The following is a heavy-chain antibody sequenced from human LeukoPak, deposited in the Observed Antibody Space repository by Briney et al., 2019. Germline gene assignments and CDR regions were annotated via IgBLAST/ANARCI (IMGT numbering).Heavy chain of an antibody. D-gene: IGHD6-19*01. Sequence: GGSLRLSCAASGITFSNAWMTRVRQAPGKGLEGVGRIYRNINGETTDYGAHVKGRLTMSRADSKNTLYLQMNSLKTEDTDVYYCTTYSSGSCPFWGQGTLVTVSS. CDR2: IYRNINGETT. V-gene: IGHV3-15*01. J-gene: IGHJ4*02. CDR1: GITFSNAW. CDR3: TTYSSGSCPF.